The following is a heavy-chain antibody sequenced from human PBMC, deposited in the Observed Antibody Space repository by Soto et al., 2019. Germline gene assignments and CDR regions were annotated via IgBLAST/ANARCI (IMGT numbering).Heavy chain of an antibody. CDR1: GYTFTSYG. D-gene: IGHD3-9*01. Sequence: EASVKVSCKASGYTFTSYGISWVRQAPGQGLEWMGWISAYNGNTNYAQKHQGRVNMTTDTSTSTAYMELRSLRSDDTAVYYCARENYDILTGYYDTVPLDWFDPWGQGTLVTVSS. CDR2: ISAYNGNT. CDR3: ARENYDILTGYYDTVPLDWFDP. J-gene: IGHJ5*02. V-gene: IGHV1-18*01.